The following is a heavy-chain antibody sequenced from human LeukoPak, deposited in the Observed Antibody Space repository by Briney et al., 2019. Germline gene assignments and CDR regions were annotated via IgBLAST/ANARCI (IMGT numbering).Heavy chain of an antibody. D-gene: IGHD3-3*01. CDR3: AREGYDSL. J-gene: IGHJ4*02. Sequence: SETLSLTCTVSGGSISSGNYYWSWIRQPAGKGLEWIGHIYTSGSTNYNPSLKSRVTISVDTSKNQFSMKLSSVTAADTAVYYCAREGYDSLWGQGTLVTVSS. CDR2: IYTSGST. V-gene: IGHV4-61*09. CDR1: GGSISSGNYY.